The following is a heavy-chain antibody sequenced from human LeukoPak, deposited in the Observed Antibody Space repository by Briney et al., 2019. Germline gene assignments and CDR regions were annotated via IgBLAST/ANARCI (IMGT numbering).Heavy chain of an antibody. J-gene: IGHJ4*02. CDR3: AIAFSYSEDYFDS. Sequence: GGSLRLSCAASGFTFSSYSMNWVRQAPGKGLEWVSSISSSGTYVYYADSVKGRFTISRDNAKNSLYLQMDSLRAEDTAVYYCAIAFSYSEDYFDSWGQGTLVTVSS. D-gene: IGHD3-10*01. V-gene: IGHV3-21*04. CDR1: GFTFSSYS. CDR2: ISSSGTYV.